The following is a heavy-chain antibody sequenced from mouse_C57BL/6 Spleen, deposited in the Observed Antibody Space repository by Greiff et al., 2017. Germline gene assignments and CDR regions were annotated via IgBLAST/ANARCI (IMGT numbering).Heavy chain of an antibody. J-gene: IGHJ3*01. D-gene: IGHD2-4*01. CDR3: ARWDYDSAY. Sequence: EVKLMESGGGLVKPGGSLKLSCAASGFTFSDYGMHWVRQAPEKGLEWVAYISSGSSTIYYADTVKGLFTISREHAKNTLFLQMTSLRSEDTAMYYCARWDYDSAYWGQGTLVTVSA. CDR2: ISSGSSTI. V-gene: IGHV5-17*01. CDR1: GFTFSDYG.